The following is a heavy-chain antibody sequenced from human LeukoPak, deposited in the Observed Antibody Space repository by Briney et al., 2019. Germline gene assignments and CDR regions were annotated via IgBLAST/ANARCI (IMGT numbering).Heavy chain of an antibody. CDR1: GFTFSSYA. CDR2: ISGSGGST. D-gene: IGHD6-13*01. CDR3: AKGGQQLVRYGMDV. V-gene: IGHV3-23*01. J-gene: IGHJ6*02. Sequence: GGSLRLSCAASGFTFSSYAMSWVRQAPGKGLEWVSAISGSGGSTYYADSVKGRFTISRDNSKNTLYLQMNSLRAGDTAVYYCAKGGQQLVRYGMDVWGQGTRSPSP.